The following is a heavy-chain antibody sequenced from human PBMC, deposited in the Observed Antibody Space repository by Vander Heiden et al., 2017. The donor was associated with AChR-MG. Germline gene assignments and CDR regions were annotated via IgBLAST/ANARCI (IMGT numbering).Heavy chain of an antibody. D-gene: IGHD3-22*01. Sequence: EVQLLESGGGLVQPGGSLRLSCAASGFTFSSSAMSWVRQAPGKGLEWVSAISGSGGSTYYADSVKGRFTISRDNSKNTLYLQMNSLRAEDTAVYYCANQAYDSSGYYSNWFDPWGQGTLVTVSS. J-gene: IGHJ5*02. CDR2: ISGSGGST. CDR3: ANQAYDSSGYYSNWFDP. V-gene: IGHV3-23*01. CDR1: GFTFSSSA.